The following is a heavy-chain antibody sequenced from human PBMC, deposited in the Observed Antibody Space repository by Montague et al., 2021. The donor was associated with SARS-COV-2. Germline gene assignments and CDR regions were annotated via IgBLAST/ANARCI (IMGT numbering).Heavy chain of an antibody. J-gene: IGHJ6*02. CDR3: ASVRGAALYFGEVGYYGMVV. CDR2: VYPSGNT. CDR1: GASVTTGHYY. Sequence: TLSLTCTVSGASVTTGHYYWSWIRQPAGKGLEWIGRVYPSGNTNYNPSLRSRVSISGDMSKNQISLKLSSVTAADTAVYYCASVRGAALYFGEVGYYGMVVWGQGTMVTVSS. D-gene: IGHD3-10*01. V-gene: IGHV4-61*02.